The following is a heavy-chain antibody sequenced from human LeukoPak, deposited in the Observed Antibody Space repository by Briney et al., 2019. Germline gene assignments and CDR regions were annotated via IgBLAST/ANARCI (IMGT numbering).Heavy chain of an antibody. CDR2: ISYDGSNK. V-gene: IGHV3-30*04. Sequence: GRSLRLSCAASGFTFSSYAMHWVRQAPGKGLEWVAVISYDGSNKYYADSARGRFTITRDNSKNTLYLQMNSLRAEDTAVYYCARVGGLGAFDIWGQGTMVTVSS. CDR1: GFTFSSYA. J-gene: IGHJ3*02. D-gene: IGHD3-16*01. CDR3: ARVGGLGAFDI.